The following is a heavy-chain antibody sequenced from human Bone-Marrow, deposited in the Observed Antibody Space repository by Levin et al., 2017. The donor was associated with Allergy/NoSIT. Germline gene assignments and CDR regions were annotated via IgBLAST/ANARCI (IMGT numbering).Heavy chain of an antibody. D-gene: IGHD2-15*01. J-gene: IGHJ5*02. CDR1: GFTFGDYA. CDR2: IRSKAYGGTT. V-gene: IGHV3-49*03. CDR3: TRDSRPASCSGGSCYSTDWFDP. Sequence: PGESLKISCTASGFTFGDYAMSWFRQAPGKGLEWVGFIRSKAYGGTTEYAASVKGRFTISRDDSKSIAYLQMNSLKTEDTAVYYCTRDSRPASCSGGSCYSTDWFDPWGQGTLVTVSS.